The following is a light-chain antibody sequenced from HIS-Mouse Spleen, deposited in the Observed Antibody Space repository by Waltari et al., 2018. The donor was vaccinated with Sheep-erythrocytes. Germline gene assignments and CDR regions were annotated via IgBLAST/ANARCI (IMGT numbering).Light chain of an antibody. CDR1: QSVLYSSNNKNY. CDR2: WAS. CDR3: QQYYSTLLT. Sequence: LGERATINCKSSQSVLYSSNNKNYLAWYQQKPGQPPKLLIYWASTRESGVPDRFSGSGSGTDFTLTISSLQAEDVAVYYCQQYYSTLLTFGGGTKVEIK. V-gene: IGKV4-1*01. J-gene: IGKJ4*01.